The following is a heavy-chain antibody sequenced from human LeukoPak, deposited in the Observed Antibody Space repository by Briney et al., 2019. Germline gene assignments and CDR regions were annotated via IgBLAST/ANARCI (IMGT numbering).Heavy chain of an antibody. D-gene: IGHD4-17*01. V-gene: IGHV4-39*01. CDR3: ARRRYDYGTK. CDR1: GGSISSSSYY. CDR2: IYYSGST. J-gene: IGHJ4*02. Sequence: TSETLSLTCTVSGGSISSSSYYWGWIRQPPGKGLEWIGSIYYSGSTYYNPSLKSRVTISVDTSKNQFSLKLSSVTAADTAMYYCARRRYDYGTKWGQGTLVTVSS.